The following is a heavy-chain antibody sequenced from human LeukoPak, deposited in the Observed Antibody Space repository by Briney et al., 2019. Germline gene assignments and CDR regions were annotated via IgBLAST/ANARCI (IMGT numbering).Heavy chain of an antibody. V-gene: IGHV4-4*07. J-gene: IGHJ6*03. CDR1: GGSISTYY. CDR3: ARVSTSPHYYYYMDV. D-gene: IGHD2-2*01. Sequence: SETLSLTCTVSGGSISTYYWSWIRQPAGKGLEWIGRIYTSGSTNYNPSLKSRVTISVDTSKNQFSLKLSSVTAADTAVYYCARVSTSPHYYYYMDVWGKGTTVTVSS. CDR2: IYTSGST.